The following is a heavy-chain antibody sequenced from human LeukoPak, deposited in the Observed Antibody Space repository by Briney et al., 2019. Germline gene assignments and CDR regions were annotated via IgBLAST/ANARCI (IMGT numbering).Heavy chain of an antibody. J-gene: IGHJ4*02. CDR2: VNSDGSAT. D-gene: IGHD1-26*01. V-gene: IGHV3-74*01. CDR1: GFIFTKYW. CDR3: VRDLGGRSGH. Sequence: GGSLRLSCAASGFIFTKYWMHWVRQAPGKGLVWVSHVNSDGSATSYADSVKGRSTIFRDNAKNTLYLQMNSLRAEDTAVYYCVRDLGGRSGHWGQGTLVTVSS.